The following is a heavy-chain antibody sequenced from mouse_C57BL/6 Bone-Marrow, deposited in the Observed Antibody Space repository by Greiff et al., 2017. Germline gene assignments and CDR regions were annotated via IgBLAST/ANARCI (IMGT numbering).Heavy chain of an antibody. Sequence: VHLVESGPELVRPGVSVKISCKGSGYTFTDYAMHWVKQSHAKSLEWIGVISTYYGDASYNQKFKDKATMTVDKSSSTAYMELARLTSEDSAVWASSEGFAYWGQGTLVTVSA. J-gene: IGHJ3*01. D-gene: IGHD3-2*02. CDR1: GYTFTDYA. CDR3: SEGFAY. CDR2: ISTYYGDA. V-gene: IGHV1-67*01.